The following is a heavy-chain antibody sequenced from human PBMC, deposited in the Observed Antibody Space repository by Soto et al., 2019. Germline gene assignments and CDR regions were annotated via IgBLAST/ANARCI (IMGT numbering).Heavy chain of an antibody. Sequence: VQLLDSGGGLVQPGGSLRLSCAASGFTFSTYAMTWVRQAPGKGLEWVSTLTPSGGNTYYADSVQGRFTLSRDNSMNKLYRQMNGLRAENTAVYYCAGRYCPNGVCYTNYYYYIDVWGEGPTVTVSS. CDR1: GFTFSTYA. V-gene: IGHV3-23*01. J-gene: IGHJ6*03. D-gene: IGHD2-8*01. CDR2: LTPSGGNT. CDR3: AGRYCPNGVCYTNYYYYIDV.